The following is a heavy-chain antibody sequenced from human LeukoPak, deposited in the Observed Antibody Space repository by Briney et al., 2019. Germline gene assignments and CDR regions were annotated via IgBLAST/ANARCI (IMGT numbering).Heavy chain of an antibody. CDR3: AREEQELVRDYYYYMDV. CDR1: GFIFSNFA. J-gene: IGHJ6*03. Sequence: PGGSLRPSCAASGFIFSNFAMHWVRQAPGKGLEWVALISYDGSHTYYADSMKGRFTISRDNSRNVLYLQMTSLSGDDSAVYYCAREEQELVRDYYYYMDVWGKGTTVTVSS. CDR2: ISYDGSHT. V-gene: IGHV3-30*01. D-gene: IGHD6-13*01.